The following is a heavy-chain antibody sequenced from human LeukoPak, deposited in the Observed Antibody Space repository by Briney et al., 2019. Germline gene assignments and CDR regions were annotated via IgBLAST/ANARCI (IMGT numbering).Heavy chain of an antibody. CDR1: GFTFSSYS. V-gene: IGHV3-48*01. D-gene: IGHD3-22*01. CDR3: AREALRYYDSSGYIDAFDI. Sequence: GGSLRLSCAASGFTFSSYSMNWVRQAPGKGLEWVSYISSSSSTIYYADSVKGRFTISRDNAKNSLYLQMNSLRAEDTAVYYCAREALRYYDSSGYIDAFDIWGQGTMVTVSS. J-gene: IGHJ3*02. CDR2: ISSSSSTI.